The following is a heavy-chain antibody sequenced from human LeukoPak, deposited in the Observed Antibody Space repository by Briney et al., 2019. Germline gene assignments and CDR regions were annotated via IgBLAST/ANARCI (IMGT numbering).Heavy chain of an antibody. J-gene: IGHJ4*02. V-gene: IGHV3-7*01. Sequence: GGSLRLSCAASGLTFSSCFMTWVRQAPGKGLEWVANIRPDGSEKYYMDSVKGRFTISRDNAKNSLYLQMNSLRAEDTAVYYCASGGYNWNRLDYWGQGTLVTVSS. CDR2: IRPDGSEK. CDR3: ASGGYNWNRLDY. D-gene: IGHD1-20*01. CDR1: GLTFSSCF.